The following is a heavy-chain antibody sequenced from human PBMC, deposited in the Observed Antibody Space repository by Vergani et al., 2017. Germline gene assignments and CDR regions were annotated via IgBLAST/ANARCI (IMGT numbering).Heavy chain of an antibody. CDR2: ISSSSSTI. CDR3: ARECTTVTTEAFYYYYYMDV. Sequence: EVQLVESGGGLVQPGGSLRLSCAASGFTFSSYSMNWVRQAPGKGLEWVSYISSSSSTIYYADSVKGRFTISRDNAKNSLYLHMNSLRDEDTAVYYCARECTTVTTEAFYYYYYMDVWGKGTTVTVSS. D-gene: IGHD4-11*01. CDR1: GFTFSSYS. V-gene: IGHV3-48*02. J-gene: IGHJ6*03.